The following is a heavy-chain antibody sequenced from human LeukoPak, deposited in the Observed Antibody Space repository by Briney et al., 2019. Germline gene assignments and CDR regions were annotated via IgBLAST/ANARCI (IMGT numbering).Heavy chain of an antibody. CDR3: ARRGYSYGANDY. CDR2: ISAYNGNT. Sequence: ASVKASCKASGYTFTSYGISWVRQAPGQGLEWMGWISAYNGNTNYAQKLQGRVTMTTDTSTSTAYMELRSLRSDDTAVYYCARRGYSYGANDYWGQGALVTVSS. D-gene: IGHD5-18*01. V-gene: IGHV1-18*01. J-gene: IGHJ4*02. CDR1: GYTFTSYG.